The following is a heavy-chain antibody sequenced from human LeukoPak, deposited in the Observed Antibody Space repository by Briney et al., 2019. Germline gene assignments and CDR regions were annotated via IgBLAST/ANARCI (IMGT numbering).Heavy chain of an antibody. Sequence: GGSLRLSCAASGFTFSSSAMSWVRQAPGKGLEWVSAISGSGGSTYYADSVKGRFTISRDNSKNTLYLQMNSLRAEDTAVYYCAKPRYSSGWDTNFDYWGQGTLVTVSS. CDR2: ISGSGGST. V-gene: IGHV3-23*01. CDR1: GFTFSSSA. J-gene: IGHJ4*02. CDR3: AKPRYSSGWDTNFDY. D-gene: IGHD6-19*01.